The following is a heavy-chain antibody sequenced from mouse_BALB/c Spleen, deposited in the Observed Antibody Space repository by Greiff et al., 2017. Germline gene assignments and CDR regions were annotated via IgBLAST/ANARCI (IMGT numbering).Heavy chain of an antibody. D-gene: IGHD2-2*01. V-gene: IGHV14-3*02. CDR2: IDPANGNT. CDR3: GGGYAWFAY. Sequence: EVQLQQSGAELVKPGASVKLSCTASGFNIKDTYMHWVKQRPEQGLEWIGRIDPANGNTKYDPKFQGKATITADTSSNTAYLQLSSLTSEDTAVYYCGGGYAWFAYWGQGTLVTVSA. CDR1: GFNIKDTY. J-gene: IGHJ3*01.